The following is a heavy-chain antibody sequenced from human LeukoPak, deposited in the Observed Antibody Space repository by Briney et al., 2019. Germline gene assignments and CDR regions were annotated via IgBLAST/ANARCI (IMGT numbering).Heavy chain of an antibody. Sequence: ASVKVSCKVSGYTLTEFSMHWVRQTPEKGLEWMGWISAYNGNTNYAQKLQGRVTMTTDTSTSTAYMELRSLRSDDTAVYYCAMYDILTGYSSYWGQGTLVTVSS. CDR2: ISAYNGNT. CDR1: GYTLTEFS. CDR3: AMYDILTGYSSY. V-gene: IGHV1-18*04. D-gene: IGHD3-9*01. J-gene: IGHJ4*02.